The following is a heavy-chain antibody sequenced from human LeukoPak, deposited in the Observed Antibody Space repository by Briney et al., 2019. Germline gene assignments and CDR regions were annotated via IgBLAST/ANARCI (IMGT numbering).Heavy chain of an antibody. V-gene: IGHV4-34*01. J-gene: IGHJ4*02. CDR2: INHSGST. Sequence: PSETLSLTCAVYGGSFSGYYWSWIRQPPGKGLEWIGEINHSGSTNYNPSLKSRVTISVDTSKNQFSLKLSSVTAADTPVYYCARGPLAVDTAMVYPDYWGQGTLVTVSS. CDR3: ARGPLAVDTAMVYPDY. D-gene: IGHD5-18*01. CDR1: GGSFSGYY.